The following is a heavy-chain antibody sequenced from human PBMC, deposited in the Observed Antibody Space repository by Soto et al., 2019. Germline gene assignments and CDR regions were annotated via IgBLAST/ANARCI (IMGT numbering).Heavy chain of an antibody. J-gene: IGHJ6*02. Sequence: SETLSLTCTVSVGSISSGDHYWSWIRQPPGKGLEWIGYIYYSGTTYYNPSLKSRVTISVDTSENQFSLKVNSVTAADTAVYYCARALIQLWPHYYYGMDVWGQGTTVTVSS. CDR3: ARALIQLWPHYYYGMDV. CDR2: IYYSGTT. CDR1: VGSISSGDHY. V-gene: IGHV4-30-4*01. D-gene: IGHD5-18*01.